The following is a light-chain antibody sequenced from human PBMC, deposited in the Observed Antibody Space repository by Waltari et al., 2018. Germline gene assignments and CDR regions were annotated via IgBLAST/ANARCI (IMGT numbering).Light chain of an antibody. CDR2: STS. CDR1: QSIYKNF. Sequence: EIVLTQSPGTLSLSPGERVTLSCRASQSIYKNFLAWYQQKLGQAPRLLIYSTSSRAAGIPDRFVGSGSGTDFTLTITRLEPEDFALYHCQQYDTSPYTFGQGTKLEIK. V-gene: IGKV3-20*01. CDR3: QQYDTSPYT. J-gene: IGKJ2*01.